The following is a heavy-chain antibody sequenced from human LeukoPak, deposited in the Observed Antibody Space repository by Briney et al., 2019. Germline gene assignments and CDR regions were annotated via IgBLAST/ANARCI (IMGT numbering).Heavy chain of an antibody. J-gene: IGHJ4*02. D-gene: IGHD1-26*01. CDR3: AEDRRLGIVGPTNFDY. CDR1: GFTFSSYA. V-gene: IGHV3-23*01. Sequence: PGGSLRLSCAASGFTFSSYAMSWVRQAPGKGLEWVSALSGSGGSTFYADSVKGRVSISRDNSKNTLYLQMNSLRAEDTAVYYCAEDRRLGIVGPTNFDYWGQGTLATVSS. CDR2: LSGSGGST.